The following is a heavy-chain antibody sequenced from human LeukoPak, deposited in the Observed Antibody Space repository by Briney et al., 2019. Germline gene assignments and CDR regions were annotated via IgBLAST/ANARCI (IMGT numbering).Heavy chain of an antibody. Sequence: APVKVSSKASGGTFISYAISWVRQAPGQGLEWMGGIIPIFGTANYAQKFQGRVTITADESTSTAYMELSSLRSEDTAVYYCARDARQQLVNWFDPWGQGTLVTVSS. CDR1: GGTFISYA. D-gene: IGHD6-13*01. J-gene: IGHJ5*02. CDR2: IIPIFGTA. V-gene: IGHV1-69*13. CDR3: ARDARQQLVNWFDP.